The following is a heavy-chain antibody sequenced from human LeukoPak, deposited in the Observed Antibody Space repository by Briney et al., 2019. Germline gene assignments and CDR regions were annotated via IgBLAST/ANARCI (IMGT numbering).Heavy chain of an antibody. J-gene: IGHJ3*01. D-gene: IGHD1-26*01. CDR1: GFTFSSYA. CDR3: AKDLLVGASLVGVFNV. Sequence: PGRSLRLSCAASGFTFSSYAMHWVRQAPGKGLEWVSGITSNSGRTYYADSVKGRFTNSRDNSKNTLYLQMNSLRAEDTAVYYCAKDLLVGASLVGVFNVWGQGTVVTVSS. V-gene: IGHV3-23*01. CDR2: ITSNSGRT.